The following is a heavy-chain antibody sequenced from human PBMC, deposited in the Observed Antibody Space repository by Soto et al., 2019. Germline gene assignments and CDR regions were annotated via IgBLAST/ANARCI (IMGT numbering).Heavy chain of an antibody. Sequence: LVESGGGVVQPGRSLTLSCAGSGFSFESHSMHWVRQAPGKGLEWVATVSFDSKNKYYIDSVEGRFTLSRDNAKNMLYLLMNSLRHEDTAVYYCAKESVETTYSFYGMDVWGPGTTVTVSS. J-gene: IGHJ6*02. CDR3: AKESVETTYSFYGMDV. V-gene: IGHV3-30*18. CDR1: GFSFESHS. D-gene: IGHD4-4*01. CDR2: VSFDSKNK.